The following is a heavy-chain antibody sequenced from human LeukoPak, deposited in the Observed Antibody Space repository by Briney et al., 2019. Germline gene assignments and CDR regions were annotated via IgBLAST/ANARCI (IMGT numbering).Heavy chain of an antibody. CDR3: ARRSSGSYPYYYFDF. CDR2: IYYSGST. Sequence: SETLSLTCTVSGGSVSSSSYYWGWIRQPPGKGLEWIGSIYYSGSTYYNPSLKSRVTISVDTTKNQFSLKLSSVTAADTAVYYCARRSSGSYPYYYFDFWGQGTLVTVSS. CDR1: GGSVSSSSYY. V-gene: IGHV4-39*01. J-gene: IGHJ4*02. D-gene: IGHD1-26*01.